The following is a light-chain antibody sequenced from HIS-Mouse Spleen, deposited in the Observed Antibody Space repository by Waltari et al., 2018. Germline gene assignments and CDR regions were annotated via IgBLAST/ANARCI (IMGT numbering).Light chain of an antibody. CDR2: DAS. V-gene: IGKV3-11*01. Sequence: ATLSLSPGERATLSCRASQSVSSYLAWYQQKPGQAPRLLIYDASNRATGIPARFSGSGSGTDFTLTISSLEPEDFAVYYCQQRSNWPPYTFGQGTKLEIK. CDR1: QSVSSY. CDR3: QQRSNWPPYT. J-gene: IGKJ2*01.